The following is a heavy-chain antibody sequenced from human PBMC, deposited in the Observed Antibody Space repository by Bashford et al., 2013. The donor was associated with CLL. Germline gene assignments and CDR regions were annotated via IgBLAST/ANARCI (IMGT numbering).Heavy chain of an antibody. CDR2: IYPGDSDT. J-gene: IGHJ5*02. D-gene: IGHD6-6*01. CDR3: GRRAEPRLSWFDP. V-gene: IGHV5-51*01. CDR1: GYSFTSYW. Sequence: GESLKISCKGSGYSFTSYWIGWVRQMPGKGLEWMGIIYPGDSDTRYSPSFQGQVIISADKSINTAYLHWSSLKASDTAMYYCGRRAEPRLSWFDPWGQGTLVTVSS.